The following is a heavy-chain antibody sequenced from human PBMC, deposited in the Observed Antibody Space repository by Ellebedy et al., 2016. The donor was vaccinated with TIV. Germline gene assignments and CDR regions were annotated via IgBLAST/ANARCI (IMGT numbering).Heavy chain of an antibody. CDR1: GFTFSSHS. CDR2: ISSSSSYI. V-gene: IGHV3-21*01. CDR3: AREGTMIALEVFYFDY. D-gene: IGHD3-22*01. Sequence: GESLKISCAASGFTFSSHSMNWVRQAPGKGLEWVSSISSSSSYIYYADSVKGRLTISRDNAKNSLYLQMNSLRAEDTAVYYCAREGTMIALEVFYFDYWGQGTLVTVSS. J-gene: IGHJ4*02.